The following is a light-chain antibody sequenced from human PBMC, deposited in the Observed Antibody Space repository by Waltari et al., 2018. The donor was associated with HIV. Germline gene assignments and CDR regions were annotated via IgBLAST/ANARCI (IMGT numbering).Light chain of an antibody. CDR2: AAS. CDR1: RSVSSNY. Sequence: TLSLSPGERATLSCRASRSVSSNYLTWYQQRPGQAPRLLIYAASTRATAIPDRFSGSGSGTDFTLTISRLEPEDFAVYYCQQYGTSPYTFGQGTKVEI. CDR3: QQYGTSPYT. V-gene: IGKV3-20*01. J-gene: IGKJ2*01.